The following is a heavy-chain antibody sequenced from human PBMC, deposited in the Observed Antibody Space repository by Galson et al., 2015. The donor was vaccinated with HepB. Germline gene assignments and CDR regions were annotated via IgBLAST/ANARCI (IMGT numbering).Heavy chain of an antibody. D-gene: IGHD2-15*01. CDR2: IIPIFGIA. V-gene: IGHV1-69*13. J-gene: IGHJ6*02. Sequence: SVKVSCKASGGTFSSYAISWVRQAPGQGLEWMGGIIPIFGIANYAQKFQGRVTITADESTSTAYMELSSLRSEDTAVYYCAREYCSGGSCHPDYYYYYGMDVWGQGTTVTVSS. CDR3: AREYCSGGSCHPDYYYYYGMDV. CDR1: GGTFSSYA.